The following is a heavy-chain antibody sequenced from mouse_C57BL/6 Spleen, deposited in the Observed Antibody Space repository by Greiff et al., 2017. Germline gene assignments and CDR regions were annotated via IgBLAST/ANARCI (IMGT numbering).Heavy chain of an antibody. Sequence: VQLQQSGPELVKPGASVKISCTASGYTFTDYYMNWVKQSHGKSLEWIGDINPNNGGTSYNQKFKGKATLTVDKSSSTAYMELRSLTSEDSAVYYCARIPDDGYYAMDYWGQGTSVTVSS. CDR1: GYTFTDYY. CDR2: INPNNGGT. J-gene: IGHJ4*01. CDR3: ARIPDDGYYAMDY. V-gene: IGHV1-26*01. D-gene: IGHD2-3*01.